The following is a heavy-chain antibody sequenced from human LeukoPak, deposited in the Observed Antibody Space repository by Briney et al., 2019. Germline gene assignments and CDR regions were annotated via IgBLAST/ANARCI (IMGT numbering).Heavy chain of an antibody. Sequence: GGSLRLSCAASGFTFSSYAMSWVRQAPGKGLEWVSAISGSGGSTYYADSVKGRFTISRDNSKNTLYLQMNSLRAEDTAVYYCAKDSMAGSYYYYYMDVWGKGTTVTVSS. CDR2: ISGSGGST. D-gene: IGHD2/OR15-2a*01. J-gene: IGHJ6*03. V-gene: IGHV3-23*01. CDR3: AKDSMAGSYYYYYMDV. CDR1: GFTFSSYA.